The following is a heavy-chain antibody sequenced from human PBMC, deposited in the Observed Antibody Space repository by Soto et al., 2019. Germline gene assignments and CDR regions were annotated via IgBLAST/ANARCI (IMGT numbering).Heavy chain of an antibody. Sequence: PGESLKISCKGSGYSFTSYWIGWVRQMPGKGLEWMGIIYPGDSDTRYSPSFQGQVTISADKSISTAYLQWSSLKASDTAMYYCARRGGYCSGGSCHGLRYYYMDVWGQVTTVTVSS. D-gene: IGHD2-15*01. J-gene: IGHJ6*02. CDR1: GYSFTSYW. CDR3: ARRGGYCSGGSCHGLRYYYMDV. CDR2: IYPGDSDT. V-gene: IGHV5-51*01.